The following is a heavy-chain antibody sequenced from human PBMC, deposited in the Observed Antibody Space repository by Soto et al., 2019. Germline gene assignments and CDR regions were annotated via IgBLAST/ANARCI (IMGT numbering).Heavy chain of an antibody. V-gene: IGHV3-21*01. D-gene: IGHD6-19*01. CDR3: ARELSLGVAGTDAFDI. CDR1: GFTFSSYS. CDR2: ISSSSSYI. J-gene: IGHJ3*02. Sequence: PGGSLRLSCAASGFTFSSYSMNWVRQAPGKGLEWVSSISSSSSYIYYADSVKGRFTISRDNAKNSLYLQMNSLRAEDTAVYYCARELSLGVAGTDAFDIWGQGTMVTVSS.